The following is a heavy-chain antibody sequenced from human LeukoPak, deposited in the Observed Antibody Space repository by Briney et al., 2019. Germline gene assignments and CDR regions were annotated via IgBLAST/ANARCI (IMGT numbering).Heavy chain of an antibody. J-gene: IGHJ4*02. CDR1: GYTFTGYY. CDR2: INPNSGGT. V-gene: IGHV1-2*02. CDR3: ARDLDYASSNNDY. D-gene: IGHD4-17*01. Sequence: ASVKVSCKASGYTFTGYYMHWVRQAPGQGLEWMGWINPNSGGTNYAQKFQGRVTMTRDASISTAYMELSRLRSDDTAVYYCARDLDYASSNNDYWGQGTLVTVSS.